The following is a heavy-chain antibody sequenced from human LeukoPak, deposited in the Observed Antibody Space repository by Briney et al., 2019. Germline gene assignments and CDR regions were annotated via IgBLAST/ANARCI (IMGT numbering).Heavy chain of an antibody. D-gene: IGHD5-24*01. CDR3: ASSGNNYLDV. Sequence: SETLSLACTVSGGSISSSSYYWGWIRQSPGKGPEWIGSIYNSGSTYYNPSLKSRVTISIDTSMNHFSLKLNSATAADTAVYYCASSGNNYLDVWGKGTTVTVSS. V-gene: IGHV4-39*07. CDR1: GGSISSSSYY. J-gene: IGHJ6*04. CDR2: IYNSGST.